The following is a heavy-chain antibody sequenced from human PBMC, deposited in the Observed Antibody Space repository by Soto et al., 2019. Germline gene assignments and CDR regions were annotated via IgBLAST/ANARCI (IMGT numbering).Heavy chain of an antibody. CDR1: GFTFSSYA. J-gene: IGHJ4*02. CDR2: ISGSGGST. CDR3: AKDLDAPRGYDFWSGYYFPPGYLDY. V-gene: IGHV3-23*01. Sequence: GGSLRLSCAASGFTFSSYAMSWVRQAPGKGLEWVSAISGSGGSTYYADSVKGRFTISRDNSKNTLYLQMNGLRAEDTAVYYCAKDLDAPRGYDFWSGYYFPPGYLDYWGQGTLVTVSS. D-gene: IGHD3-3*01.